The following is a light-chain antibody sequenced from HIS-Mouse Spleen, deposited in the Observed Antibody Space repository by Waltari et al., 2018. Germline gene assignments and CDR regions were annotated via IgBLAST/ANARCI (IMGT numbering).Light chain of an antibody. CDR2: GAS. V-gene: IGKV3-15*01. Sequence: EIVMTQSPATLSVSPGERATLSCRASRSVSSNLAWYQQKPGQAPRLLIYGASTRATGMLARLSGSGSGTELTLTVSSLRSEDSAGEYWQKYNTGAMYTVGQGAKLGSK. CDR3: QKYNTGAMYT. J-gene: IGKJ2*01. CDR1: RSVSSN.